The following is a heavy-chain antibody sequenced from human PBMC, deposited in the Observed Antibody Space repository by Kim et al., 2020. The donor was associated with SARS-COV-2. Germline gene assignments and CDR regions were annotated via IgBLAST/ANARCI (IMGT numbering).Heavy chain of an antibody. CDR2: INHSGST. J-gene: IGHJ6*02. CDR3: ARGPYIVGATSYYYYGMDV. CDR1: GGSFSGYY. V-gene: IGHV4-34*01. D-gene: IGHD1-26*01. Sequence: SETLSLTCAVYGGSFSGYYWSWIRQPPGKGLEWIGEINHSGSTNYNPSLKSRVTISVDTSKNQFSLKLSSVTAADTAVYYCARGPYIVGATSYYYYGMDVWGQGTTVTVSS.